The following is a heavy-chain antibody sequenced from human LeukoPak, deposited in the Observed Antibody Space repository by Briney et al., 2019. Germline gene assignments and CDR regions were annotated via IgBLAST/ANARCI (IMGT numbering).Heavy chain of an antibody. CDR2: ISYDGSNE. CDR1: GFTFSSYV. Sequence: GRSLRLSCAASGFTFSSYVMHWVRQAPGKGLEWVAIISYDGSNEYYADSVKGRFTISRDNSKNTLYLQMNSLRAEDTAVYYCAKDRSSGWPYSFDYWGQGTLVTVSS. CDR3: AKDRSSGWPYSFDY. D-gene: IGHD6-19*01. J-gene: IGHJ4*02. V-gene: IGHV3-30*04.